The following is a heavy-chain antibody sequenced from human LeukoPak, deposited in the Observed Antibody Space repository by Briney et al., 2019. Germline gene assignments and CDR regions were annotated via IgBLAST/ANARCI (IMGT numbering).Heavy chain of an antibody. V-gene: IGHV4-39*07. CDR1: GGSISSSSYY. Sequence: SETLSLTCTVSGGSISSSSYYWGWIRQPPGKGLEWIGSIYYSGSTYYYPSLKSRVTISVDTSKNQFSLKLSSVTAADTAVYYCARGLDYDFWSGYYSFDYWGQGTLVTVSS. CDR3: ARGLDYDFWSGYYSFDY. J-gene: IGHJ4*02. CDR2: IYYSGST. D-gene: IGHD3-3*01.